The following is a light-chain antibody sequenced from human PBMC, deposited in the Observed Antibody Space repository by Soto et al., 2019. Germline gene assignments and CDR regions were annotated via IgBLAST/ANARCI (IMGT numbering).Light chain of an antibody. V-gene: IGLV2-8*01. Sequence: QSVLTQPPSASGSPGQSVTISCTGTSSDIGAYNYVSWYQQHPGKVPKLIIHEVTQRPSGVPDRFSASKSGNTASLTVSGLQAEDEADYYCSSHGGADNFYVFGTGTKVTV. CDR1: SSDIGAYNY. J-gene: IGLJ1*01. CDR3: SSHGGADNFYV. CDR2: EVT.